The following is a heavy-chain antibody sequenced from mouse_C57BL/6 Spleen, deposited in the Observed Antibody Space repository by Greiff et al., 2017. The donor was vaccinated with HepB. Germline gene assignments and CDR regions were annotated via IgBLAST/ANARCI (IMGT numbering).Heavy chain of an antibody. CDR1: GYTFTSYW. J-gene: IGHJ4*01. V-gene: IGHV1-55*01. D-gene: IGHD1-1*01. Sequence: QVQLLQPGAELVKPGASVKMSCKASGYTFTSYWITWVKQRPGQGLEWIGDIYPGSGSTNYNEKFKSKATLAIDTSSITAYMQVNSLTSEDSAVYYCATTVVDAMDYWGQGTSVTVSS. CDR3: ATTVVDAMDY. CDR2: IYPGSGST.